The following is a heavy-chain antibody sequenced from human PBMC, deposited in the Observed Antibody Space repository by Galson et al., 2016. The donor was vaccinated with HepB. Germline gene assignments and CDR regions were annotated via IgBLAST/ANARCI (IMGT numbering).Heavy chain of an antibody. CDR1: GFNFSDYY. V-gene: IGHV3-11*04. CDR3: AKRGGSGSYTASGMDV. CDR2: ISGSGSII. D-gene: IGHD3-10*01. J-gene: IGHJ6*02. Sequence: SLRLSCAASGFNFSDYYVSWIRQGPGKGLEWVSYISGSGSIIDYADSVKGRFTVSRDNAKNTLYMQMNSLRAEDMALYFCAKRGGSGSYTASGMDVWGQGTTVTVSS.